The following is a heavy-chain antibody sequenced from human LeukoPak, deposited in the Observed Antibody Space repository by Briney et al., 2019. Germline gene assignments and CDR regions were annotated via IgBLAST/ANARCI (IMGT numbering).Heavy chain of an antibody. CDR1: GFTFSSYD. J-gene: IGHJ3*02. CDR3: ARAIGRWLQGQAAFDI. V-gene: IGHV3-13*01. CDR2: IGTAGDT. D-gene: IGHD5-24*01. Sequence: PGGSLRLSCAASGFTFSSYDMHWVRQATGKGLEWVSAIGTAGDTYYPGSVKGRFTISRENAKNSLYLQMYSLRAGDTAVYYCARAIGRWLQGQAAFDIWGQGTMVTVSS.